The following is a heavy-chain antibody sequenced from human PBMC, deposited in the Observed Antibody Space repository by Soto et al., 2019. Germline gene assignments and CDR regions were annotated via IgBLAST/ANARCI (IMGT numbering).Heavy chain of an antibody. CDR2: IYYTGST. CDR3: ARASGSSYWFDP. CDR1: GGSISSSNYY. Sequence: ETLSLTCTVSGGSISSSNYYWGWIRQSPGKGLEWIGSIYYTGSTYYNPSLKSRVTISVDTSTSTAYMELRSLRSDDTAVYYCARASGSSYWFDPWGQGTLVTVSS. D-gene: IGHD1-26*01. V-gene: IGHV4-39*01. J-gene: IGHJ5*02.